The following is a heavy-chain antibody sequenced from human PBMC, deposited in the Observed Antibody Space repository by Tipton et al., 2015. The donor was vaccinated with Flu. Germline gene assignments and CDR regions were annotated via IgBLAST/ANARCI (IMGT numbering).Heavy chain of an antibody. V-gene: IGHV4-31*03. D-gene: IGHD1-14*01. CDR1: GGSLSRTGYY. CDR2: IYYSGTT. CDR3: AGGKMVEGPVTKAREPYNYHGIDV. J-gene: IGHJ6*01. Sequence: TLSLTCTVSGGSLSRTGYYWTWVRQHPGKGLEWIGNIYYSGTTYFSPSLQSRLSISVDTSKDQFSLRLTSVTAADTAVYFCAGGKMVEGPVTKAREPYNYHGIDVWGNGTAVTVSS.